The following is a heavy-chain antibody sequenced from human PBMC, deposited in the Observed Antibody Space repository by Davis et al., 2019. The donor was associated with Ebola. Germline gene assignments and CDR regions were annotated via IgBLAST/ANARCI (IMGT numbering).Heavy chain of an antibody. CDR3: AREGGWELLTH. Sequence: GESLKISCAASGFTVSSNYMSWVRQAPGKGLEWVSVIYSGGSTYYADSVKGRFTISRDNAKNSLYLQMNSLRAEDTAVYYCAREGGWELLTHWGQGTLVTVSS. CDR1: GFTVSSNY. J-gene: IGHJ4*02. V-gene: IGHV3-53*01. D-gene: IGHD1-26*01. CDR2: IYSGGST.